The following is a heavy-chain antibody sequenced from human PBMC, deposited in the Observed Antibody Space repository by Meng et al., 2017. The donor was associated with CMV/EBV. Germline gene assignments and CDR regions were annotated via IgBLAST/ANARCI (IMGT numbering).Heavy chain of an antibody. Sequence: ASVKVSCKAPGNIFTNNGISWVRQAPGQRLEWMGWISADNQNTNLVQRFQGRVTMTIETSTNTAYVETRSLRSDDTAVYYCAMGGDYGDYHDPFDYWGQGTLVTVFS. D-gene: IGHD4-17*01. J-gene: IGHJ4*02. V-gene: IGHV1-18*01. CDR3: AMGGDYGDYHDPFDY. CDR2: ISADNQNT. CDR1: GNIFTNNG.